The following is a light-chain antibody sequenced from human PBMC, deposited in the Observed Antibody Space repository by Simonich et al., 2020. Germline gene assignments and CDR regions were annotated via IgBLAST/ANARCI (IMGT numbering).Light chain of an antibody. CDR1: QSVSSN. CDR3: QQYNNWPPWT. J-gene: IGKJ1*01. CDR2: GAS. Sequence: EIVMTQSPATLSVSPGARATLSCRASQSVSSNLAWNQQKPCQAPRLLIYGASTRATGIPARCSGSGSGTEFTLTISSMQSEDFAVYYCQQYNNWPPWTFGQGTKVEIK. V-gene: IGKV3-15*01.